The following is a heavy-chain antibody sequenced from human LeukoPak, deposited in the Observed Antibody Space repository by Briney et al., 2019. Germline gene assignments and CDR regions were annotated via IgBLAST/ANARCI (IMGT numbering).Heavy chain of an antibody. CDR3: AKQLGYCSDGSCYFPY. D-gene: IGHD2-15*01. V-gene: IGHV3-23*01. CDR2: ISNNGGYT. Sequence: GGSLRLSCAASGFTFSSSAMSWVRQVPGKGLEWVSGISNNGGYTYYADSVQGRFTISRDNSKSTLCLQMNSLRAEDTAVYYCAKQLGYCSDGSCYFPYWGQGTLVTVSS. CDR1: GFTFSSSA. J-gene: IGHJ4*02.